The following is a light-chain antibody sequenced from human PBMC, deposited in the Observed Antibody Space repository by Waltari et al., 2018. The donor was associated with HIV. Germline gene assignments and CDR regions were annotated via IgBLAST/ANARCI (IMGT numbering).Light chain of an antibody. CDR2: RAS. J-gene: IGKJ4*01. CDR3: QQYNNWPPLT. V-gene: IGKV3-15*01. Sequence: IVMTQSPATLSVSPGERATLSCRASQSVSSNLAWYQQKPGQAPRLLIYRASTRATGVPARFSGSGSGTDFTITINSLQSEDFAVYYCQQYNNWPPLTFGGGTKVEIK. CDR1: QSVSSN.